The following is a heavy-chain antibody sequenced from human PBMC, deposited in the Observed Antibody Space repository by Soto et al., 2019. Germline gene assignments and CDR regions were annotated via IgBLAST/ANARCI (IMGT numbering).Heavy chain of an antibody. CDR3: AKDRSLPTVRGVKDAYHYYYYGMDV. J-gene: IGHJ6*02. V-gene: IGHV3-30*18. CDR2: ISYDGSNK. Sequence: HPGGSLRLSCAASGFTFSSYGMHWVRQAPGKGLEWVAVISYDGSNKYYADSVRGRFTISRDNSKNTLYLQMNSLRAEDTAVYYCAKDRSLPTVRGVKDAYHYYYYGMDVWGQGTTVTVSS. CDR1: GFTFSSYG. D-gene: IGHD3-10*01.